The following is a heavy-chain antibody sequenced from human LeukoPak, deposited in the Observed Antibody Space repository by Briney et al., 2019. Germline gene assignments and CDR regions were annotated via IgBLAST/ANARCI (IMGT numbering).Heavy chain of an antibody. D-gene: IGHD2-2*01. CDR2: IIPMLDIQ. V-gene: IGHV1-69*04. CDR1: GYTFTSYG. Sequence: ASVKVSCKASGYTFTSYGISWVRQAPGQGLEWMGRIIPMLDIQNYAQKFQGRVTITADKSTSTAYMELSSLRSEDTAVYFCARDSRDSTYSTSWQGGAFDIWGQGTMVSVSS. CDR3: ARDSRDSTYSTSWQGGAFDI. J-gene: IGHJ3*02.